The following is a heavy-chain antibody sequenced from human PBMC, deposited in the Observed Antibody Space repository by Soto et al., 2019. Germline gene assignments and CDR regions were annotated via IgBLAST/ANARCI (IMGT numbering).Heavy chain of an antibody. D-gene: IGHD3-10*01. CDR3: AREPLLWFGEKGAFDI. CDR2: FYHSGST. Sequence: PSETLSLTCDVSSSSSAGGQYWDWIRQPPGEGLEWIGYFYHSGSTYYNPSLKSRLTISVDRSKNQFSLKLSSVTAADTAVYYCAREPLLWFGEKGAFDIWGQGTMVTVSS. V-gene: IGHV4-38-2*02. CDR1: SSSSAGGQY. J-gene: IGHJ3*02.